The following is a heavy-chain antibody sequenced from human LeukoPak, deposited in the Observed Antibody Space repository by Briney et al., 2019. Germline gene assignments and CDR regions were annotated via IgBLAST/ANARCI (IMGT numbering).Heavy chain of an antibody. D-gene: IGHD1-26*01. Sequence: LSGGPLRLSCAASGFTFSSYAMHWVRQAPGKGLEWVSVIYSGGSTYYADSVKGRFTISRDNSKNTLYLQMNSLRADDTTVYYCVCRIGGAPQWGQGTLVTVSS. CDR2: IYSGGST. V-gene: IGHV3-53*01. CDR3: VCRIGGAPQ. J-gene: IGHJ4*02. CDR1: GFTFSSYA.